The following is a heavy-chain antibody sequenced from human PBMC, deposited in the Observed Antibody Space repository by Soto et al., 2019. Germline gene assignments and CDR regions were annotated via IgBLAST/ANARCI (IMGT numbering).Heavy chain of an antibody. J-gene: IGHJ6*02. CDR1: GYNFAGYW. D-gene: IGHD5-12*01. CDR3: ARQSGMDV. Sequence: GDSLKNSFKTSGYNFAGYWIGWVRQMPGKGLEWLGIIFPGDSDTKYSPSFQGQVIISADKSIRTAYLQWSSLKASDTAIYYCARQSGMDVWGQGTTVTVSS. V-gene: IGHV5-51*01. CDR2: IFPGDSDT.